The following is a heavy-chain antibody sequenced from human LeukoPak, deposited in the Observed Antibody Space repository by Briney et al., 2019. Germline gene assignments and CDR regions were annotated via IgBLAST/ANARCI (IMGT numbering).Heavy chain of an antibody. CDR1: GGSISSYY. Sequence: KPSETLSLTCTVSGGSISSYYWSWIRQPPGKGLEWLGYIYTSGSTNYNPSLKSRVTLSVDTSKNQFSLKLSSVTAADTAVYYCAGTYYYDSSGYGPHILAYWGQGTLVTVSS. V-gene: IGHV4-4*09. CDR3: AGTYYYDSSGYGPHILAY. CDR2: IYTSGST. J-gene: IGHJ4*02. D-gene: IGHD3-22*01.